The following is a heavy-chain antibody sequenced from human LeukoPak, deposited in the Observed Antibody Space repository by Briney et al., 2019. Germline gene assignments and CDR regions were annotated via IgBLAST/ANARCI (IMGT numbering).Heavy chain of an antibody. V-gene: IGHV4-59*01. CDR2: IYYSGNT. CDR1: GGSISSYY. CDR3: ARHYCSGDNCYYFDY. D-gene: IGHD2-15*01. J-gene: IGHJ4*02. Sequence: SETLSLTCTVSGGSISSYYWSWIRQPPGEGLEWIGYIYYSGNTNYNPSLESRVTISVDTSKNQFSLKLSSVTAADTAVYYCARHYCSGDNCYYFDYWGQGALVTVSS.